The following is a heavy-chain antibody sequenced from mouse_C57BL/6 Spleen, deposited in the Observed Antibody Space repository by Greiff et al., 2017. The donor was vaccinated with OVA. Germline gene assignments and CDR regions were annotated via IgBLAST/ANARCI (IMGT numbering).Heavy chain of an antibody. V-gene: IGHV1-55*01. CDR2: IYPGSGST. Sequence: VQLQQPGAELVKPGASVKMSCKASGYTFTSYWITWVKQRPGQGLEWIGDIYPGSGSTNYNEKFKSKATLTVDTSSSTAYMQLSSLTSEDSAVYYGARWRDYDEGAMDYWGQGTSVTVSS. J-gene: IGHJ4*01. CDR3: ARWRDYDEGAMDY. D-gene: IGHD2-4*01. CDR1: GYTFTSYW.